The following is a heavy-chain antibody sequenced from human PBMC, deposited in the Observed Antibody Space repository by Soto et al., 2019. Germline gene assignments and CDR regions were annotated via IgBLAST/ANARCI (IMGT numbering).Heavy chain of an antibody. Sequence: EVQLVESGGGLVKPGGSLRLSCAASGFTFSNAWMSWVRQAPGKGLEWVGRIKSKTDGGTTDYAAPVKGRFTISRDDSKNTLYLQMNSLKTEATAVYYCTTFSYGSPTKRLGQKTYYYYSMDFWGKGTTVTVSS. CDR3: TTFSYGSPTKRLGQKTYYYYSMDF. V-gene: IGHV3-15*01. CDR1: GFTFSNAW. J-gene: IGHJ6*03. D-gene: IGHD3-10*01. CDR2: IKSKTDGGTT.